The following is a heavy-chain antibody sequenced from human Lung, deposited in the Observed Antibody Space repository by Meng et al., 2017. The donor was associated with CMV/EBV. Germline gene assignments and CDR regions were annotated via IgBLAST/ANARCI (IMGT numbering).Heavy chain of an antibody. D-gene: IGHD3/OR15-3a*01. CDR3: ARKDYDFLCGMDV. CDR2: ISSSSSYI. V-gene: IGHV3-21*03. J-gene: IGHJ6*02. Sequence: GEXXTISCAASGFTFSSYSMNWVRQTPGKGLEWVSSISSSSSYIYYADSVKGRFTISRDNAKNSLYLQMNSLRAEDTAVYYCARKDYDFLCGMDVWGQGTTVTVSS. CDR1: GFTFSSYS.